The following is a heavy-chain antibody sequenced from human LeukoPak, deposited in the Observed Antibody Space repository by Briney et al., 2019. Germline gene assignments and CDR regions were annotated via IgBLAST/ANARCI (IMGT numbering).Heavy chain of an antibody. J-gene: IGHJ4*02. V-gene: IGHV3-66*01. CDR1: GFSVSRNY. Sequence: WSLRLSCAASGFSVSRNYMTWVRQAPGEGLEWVSLIYSGGSTSYADSVKGRFTISRDNSKNTLYLQMNSLRAEDTAVYYCARKTDHQTGGDYWGQGTLVTVSS. CDR2: IYSGGST. D-gene: IGHD1-1*01. CDR3: ARKTDHQTGGDY.